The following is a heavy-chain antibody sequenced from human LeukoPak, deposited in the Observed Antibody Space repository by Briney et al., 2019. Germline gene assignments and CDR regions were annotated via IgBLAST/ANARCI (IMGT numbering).Heavy chain of an antibody. D-gene: IGHD3-3*01. J-gene: IGHJ4*02. CDR3: ARGSSGFFDY. CDR2: ISDSGSST. Sequence: PGGSLRLSCAASGFTFSNYAMSWVRQAPGKGLEWVSTISDSGSSTYYADSVKGRFTISRDNSKNTLFLQMNSLRAEDTAVYHCARGSSGFFDYWGRATLVTVSS. V-gene: IGHV3-23*01. CDR1: GFTFSNYA.